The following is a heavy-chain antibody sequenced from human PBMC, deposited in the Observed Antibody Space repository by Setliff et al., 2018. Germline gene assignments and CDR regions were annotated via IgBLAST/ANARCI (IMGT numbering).Heavy chain of an antibody. CDR1: GDSISSTSYQ. CDR3: AREAGTI. V-gene: IGHV4-39*07. D-gene: IGHD1-1*01. CDR2: IYYTGTA. J-gene: IGHJ4*02. Sequence: SETLSLTCTVSGDSISSTSYQWGWVRQPPGKGLEWIGSIYYTGTAYYNPSLKSRVTISVDTSKNQFSLKLSSVTAADTAVYYCAREAGTIWGQGTLVTVS.